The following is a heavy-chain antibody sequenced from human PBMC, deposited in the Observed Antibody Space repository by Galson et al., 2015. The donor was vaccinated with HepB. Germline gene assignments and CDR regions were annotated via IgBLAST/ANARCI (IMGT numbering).Heavy chain of an antibody. J-gene: IGHJ4*02. D-gene: IGHD3/OR15-3a*01. CDR3: TTDTSDWLLSVDY. V-gene: IGHV3-30*03. CDR2: ISYDGSNK. Sequence: SLRLSCAASGFTFSSYSMNWVRQAPGKGLEWVAVISYDGSNKYYADSVKGRFTISRDNSKNTLYLQMNSLKTEDTAVYYCTTDTSDWLLSVDYWGQGTLVTVSS. CDR1: GFTFSSYS.